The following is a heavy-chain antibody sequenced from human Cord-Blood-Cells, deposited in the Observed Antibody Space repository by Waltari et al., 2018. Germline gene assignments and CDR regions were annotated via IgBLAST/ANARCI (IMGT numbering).Heavy chain of an antibody. Sequence: QVQLQQWGAGLLKPSETLSLTCAVYGGSFSGYYWSWIRQPPGKGLEWSGEINHSGSTNYNPSLKSRVTISVDTSKNQFSLKLSSVTAADTAVYYCARGTAADYWGQGTLVTVSS. D-gene: IGHD2-2*01. CDR1: GGSFSGYY. CDR2: INHSGST. V-gene: IGHV4-34*01. CDR3: ARGTAADY. J-gene: IGHJ4*02.